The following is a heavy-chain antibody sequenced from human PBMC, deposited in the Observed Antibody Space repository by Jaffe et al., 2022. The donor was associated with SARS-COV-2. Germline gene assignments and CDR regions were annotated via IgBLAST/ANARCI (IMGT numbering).Heavy chain of an antibody. J-gene: IGHJ4*02. CDR3: ARGYSGYGGYYCDG. CDR1: GFTFSTYS. CDR2: ISSSSSTI. Sequence: EVHLVESGGALVQPGGSLRLSCAASGFTFSTYSMNWVRQAPGKGLEWLSYISSSSSTIYYADSVKGRFTISRDNAKNSLYLQMNSLRDGDTAVYYCARGYSGYGGYYCDGWGQGTLVTVSS. D-gene: IGHD5-12*01. V-gene: IGHV3-48*02.